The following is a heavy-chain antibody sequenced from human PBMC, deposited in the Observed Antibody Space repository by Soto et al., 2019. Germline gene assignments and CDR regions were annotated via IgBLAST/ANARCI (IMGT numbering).Heavy chain of an antibody. CDR3: ARASGRNIHFDY. Sequence: EVQLVESGGGLVQPGGSLRLSCAASGLTFSSYWMHWVRQAPGKGLVWVSRINTDGSSTTYADSVKGRFTISRDNTKNTLYLQMSGLRVEDTAVYYCARASGRNIHFDYWGQGTLVTVSS. CDR1: GLTFSSYW. J-gene: IGHJ4*02. V-gene: IGHV3-74*01. CDR2: INTDGSST. D-gene: IGHD1-26*01.